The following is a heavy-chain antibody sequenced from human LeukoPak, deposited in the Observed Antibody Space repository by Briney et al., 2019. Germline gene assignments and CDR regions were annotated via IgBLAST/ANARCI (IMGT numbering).Heavy chain of an antibody. CDR1: GFTFSSYA. J-gene: IGHJ4*02. CDR3: AKGKGMATMGYFDY. V-gene: IGHV3-23*01. D-gene: IGHD5-12*01. CDR2: ISGSGGST. Sequence: GGSLRLSCAASGFTFSSYAMSWVRQAPGKGLEWVSAISGSGGSTYYADSVKGRFTISRDNSKNTPYLRMNSLRAEDTAVYYCAKGKGMATMGYFDYWGQGTLVTVSS.